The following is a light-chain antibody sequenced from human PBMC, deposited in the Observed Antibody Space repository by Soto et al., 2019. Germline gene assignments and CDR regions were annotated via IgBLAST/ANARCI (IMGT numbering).Light chain of an antibody. V-gene: IGKV3-20*01. Sequence: EIVLTQSPGTLSLSPGERATLSCRASQSVSGNYLAWYQQKPGQSPRLLIYGSSDRATGIPDRFSGSGSGTDFTLPITRVEPEDVAVYYCQQYGSSPPYTFGQGTKLEIK. CDR1: QSVSGNY. CDR3: QQYGSSPPYT. J-gene: IGKJ2*01. CDR2: GSS.